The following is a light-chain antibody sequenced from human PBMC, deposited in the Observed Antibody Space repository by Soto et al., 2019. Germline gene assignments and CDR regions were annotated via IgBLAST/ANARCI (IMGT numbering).Light chain of an antibody. Sequence: DIQMTQSPSSLPASVGDRVTITCRASQSISTYVNWYQQKAGKAPRLLIYDASSLYSGVPSRFSGSGSGTDFTLTISTLQPEDFATYYCQQYYSYPWTFGQGTKVDIK. CDR3: QQYYSYPWT. CDR2: DAS. V-gene: IGKV1-39*01. J-gene: IGKJ1*01. CDR1: QSISTY.